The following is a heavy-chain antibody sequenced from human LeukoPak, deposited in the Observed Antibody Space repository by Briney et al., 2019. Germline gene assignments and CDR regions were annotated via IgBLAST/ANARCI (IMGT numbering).Heavy chain of an antibody. Sequence: SETLSLTCAVYGGSFSGYYWSWIRQPPGKGLEWIGEINHSGSTNYNPSLKSRVTISVDTPKNQFSLKLSSVTAADTAVYYCARGELLWFGEPYYFDYWGQGTLVTVSS. D-gene: IGHD3-10*01. V-gene: IGHV4-34*01. CDR2: INHSGST. CDR1: GGSFSGYY. J-gene: IGHJ4*02. CDR3: ARGELLWFGEPYYFDY.